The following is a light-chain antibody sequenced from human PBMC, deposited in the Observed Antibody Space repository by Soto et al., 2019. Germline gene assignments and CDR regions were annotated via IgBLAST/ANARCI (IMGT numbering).Light chain of an antibody. CDR2: RAS. CDR3: QQYHKLWT. V-gene: IGKV3-15*01. CDR1: HYIYSN. Sequence: EIAMTQSPATLSVSPGERATLSCTASHYIYSNVAWFQQRPGQAPRLLIYRASTRATGTPARFTGSGSGTEFTLTITSLQSEDFALYYCQQYHKLWTFGQGTEVEIK. J-gene: IGKJ1*01.